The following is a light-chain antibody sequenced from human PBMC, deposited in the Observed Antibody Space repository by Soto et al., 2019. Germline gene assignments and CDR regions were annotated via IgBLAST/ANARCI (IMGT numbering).Light chain of an antibody. CDR2: GAS. J-gene: IGKJ1*01. CDR1: QSVSSN. V-gene: IGKV3-20*01. CDR3: QQYGSSPWT. Sequence: EIVLTQSPGTLSLSAGERATLSCRASQSVSSNLAWYQQKPGQAPRLLIYGASSRATGIPDRFSGSGSGTDFTLTISRLEPEDFAVYYCQQYGSSPWTFGQGTKVDI.